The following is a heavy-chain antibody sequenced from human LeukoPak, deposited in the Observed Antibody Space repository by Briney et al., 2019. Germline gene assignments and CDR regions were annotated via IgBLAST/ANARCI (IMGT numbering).Heavy chain of an antibody. CDR1: GFTVSSNY. CDR2: IYSGGNT. V-gene: IGHV3-53*01. J-gene: IGHJ4*02. D-gene: IGHD1-1*01. Sequence: PGGSLRLSCAASGFTVSSNYMGWVRQAPGKGLEYVSVIYSGGNTYYAGSVKGRFTISRDNSKNTVYLQMNSLRAEDTAVFYCARPVATTGRLYFDYWGQGTLVTVSS. CDR3: ARPVATTGRLYFDY.